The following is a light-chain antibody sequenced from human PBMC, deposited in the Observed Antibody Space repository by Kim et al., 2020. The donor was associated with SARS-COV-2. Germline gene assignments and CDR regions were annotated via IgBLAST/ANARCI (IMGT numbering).Light chain of an antibody. J-gene: IGKJ3*01. Sequence: PGEISTLTGRTSQTVITNYVSWYQQKPVQAPRLLIYATCHRATGIPDRFSGSGSGSDFTLTISRLQPEDFAVYFCKQYGNSPLFTFGPGTKVDIK. CDR3: KQYGNSPLFT. CDR1: QTVITNY. CDR2: ATC. V-gene: IGKV3-20*01.